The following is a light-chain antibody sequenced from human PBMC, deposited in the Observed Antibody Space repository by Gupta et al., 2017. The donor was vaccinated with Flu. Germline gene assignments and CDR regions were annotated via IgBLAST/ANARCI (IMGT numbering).Light chain of an antibody. CDR1: QDITNY. Sequence: DIQMTQSPSSLSASVGERVTITCQASQDITNYLNWYQQKSGKAPKLLIQDASNSEAGVPSRFSGSGFGTDFTFTISSLQPEDVATYYCQQDDSLPPTFGGGTKLEIK. CDR3: QQDDSLPPT. V-gene: IGKV1-33*01. J-gene: IGKJ4*01. CDR2: DAS.